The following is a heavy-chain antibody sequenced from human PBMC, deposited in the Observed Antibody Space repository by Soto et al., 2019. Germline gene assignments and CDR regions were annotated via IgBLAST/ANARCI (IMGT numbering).Heavy chain of an antibody. CDR2: ISPYNDYT. Sequence: QVQLAQSANEVKKPGASVRVSCKAAGYTFIRYGIAWVRQAPGQGLEWMGWISPYNDYTVYAQKFRGRVSMTADTSTITVYMNMRGLKSDDTAVYYCARGGYYDNSWGKLSHDGLDVWGQGTSVSVSS. D-gene: IGHD3-16*01. CDR1: GYTFIRYG. CDR3: ARGGYYDNSWGKLSHDGLDV. V-gene: IGHV1-18*01. J-gene: IGHJ6*02.